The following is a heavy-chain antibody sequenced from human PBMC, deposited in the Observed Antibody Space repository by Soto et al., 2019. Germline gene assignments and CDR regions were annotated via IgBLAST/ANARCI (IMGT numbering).Heavy chain of an antibody. CDR3: AYGSGSPYYFHF. Sequence: SETLSLTCTVSGGSISGSGYYWNWTRQHPGKGLEWIGYIYYGGSTYYNPSLRSRVIISVDTSKNQFSLRLSSVTASDTAVYYCAYGSGSPYYFHFWGQGTLVTVSS. J-gene: IGHJ4*02. D-gene: IGHD3-10*01. V-gene: IGHV4-31*03. CDR2: IYYGGST. CDR1: GGSISGSGYY.